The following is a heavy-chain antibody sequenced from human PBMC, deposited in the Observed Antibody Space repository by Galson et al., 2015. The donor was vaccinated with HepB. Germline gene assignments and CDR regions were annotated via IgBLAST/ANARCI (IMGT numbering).Heavy chain of an antibody. CDR1: GGTFSSYA. J-gene: IGHJ4*02. D-gene: IGHD4-23*01. CDR3: ARVGGTTVVTLAYYFDY. V-gene: IGHV1-69*13. Sequence: SVKVSCKASGGTFSSYAISWVRQAPGQGLEWMGGIIPIFGTANYAQKFQGRVTITADESTSTAYMELSSLRSEDTAVYYCARVGGTTVVTLAYYFDYWGQGTLVTVSS. CDR2: IIPIFGTA.